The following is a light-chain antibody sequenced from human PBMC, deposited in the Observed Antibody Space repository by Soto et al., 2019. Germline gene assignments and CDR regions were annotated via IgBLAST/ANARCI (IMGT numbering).Light chain of an antibody. CDR2: SAS. CDR3: LQDYNYPWT. V-gene: IGKV1-6*02. J-gene: IGKJ1*01. CDR1: QGIRND. Sequence: AIQMTQSPSSLSASVGDRVTITCRASQGIRNDLGWYQQKPGKAPKLLIHSASSLQSGVPSRFSGSGSGTDFTLTISSLQPEDFATYYCLQDYNYPWTFGQGTKVEIK.